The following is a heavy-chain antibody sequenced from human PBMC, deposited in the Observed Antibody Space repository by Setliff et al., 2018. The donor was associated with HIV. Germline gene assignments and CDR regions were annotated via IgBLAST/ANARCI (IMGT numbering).Heavy chain of an antibody. CDR1: GYTFTSYA. J-gene: IGHJ6*03. CDR2: ISAHNGNT. V-gene: IGHV1-18*01. CDR3: ARGGDSAMVTWAPRAYYYYYMDV. D-gene: IGHD5-18*01. Sequence: ASVKVSCKASGYTFTSYAFNWVRQAPGQGLEWMGWISAHNGNTNYAQKFQGRVTMTTDTSTSTAYMELRSLRSDDTAVYYCARGGDSAMVTWAPRAYYYYYMDVWGKGTTVTVSS.